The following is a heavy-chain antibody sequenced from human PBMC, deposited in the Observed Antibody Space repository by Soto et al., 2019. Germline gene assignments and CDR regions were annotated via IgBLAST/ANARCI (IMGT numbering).Heavy chain of an antibody. Sequence: QVQLVQSGAEMKKPGSSVKVSCQSSGGTFNTYAMNWVRQAPGQGPEWMGDISPMFGAANYAPKFQGRVTIPADASTGTSYIQVSSLTSEDTALYFCAREVQVRTPAFVYWGQGTLVTVSS. D-gene: IGHD3-10*01. CDR3: AREVQVRTPAFVY. CDR1: GGTFNTYA. J-gene: IGHJ4*02. V-gene: IGHV1-69*19. CDR2: ISPMFGAA.